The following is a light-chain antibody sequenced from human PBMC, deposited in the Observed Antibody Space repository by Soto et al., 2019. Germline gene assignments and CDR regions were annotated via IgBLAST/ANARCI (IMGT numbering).Light chain of an antibody. Sequence: IQMTQSPSSLSASVGDSVTITCRAGQDIFSSLNWYQHKPGKAPKLLIYAASNLQTGVPSRFSGSGSGTDFTLTISSLQPEDFATYYCQQSYNSSPITFGQGSRLKI. CDR1: QDIFSS. J-gene: IGKJ5*01. V-gene: IGKV1-39*01. CDR3: QQSYNSSPIT. CDR2: AAS.